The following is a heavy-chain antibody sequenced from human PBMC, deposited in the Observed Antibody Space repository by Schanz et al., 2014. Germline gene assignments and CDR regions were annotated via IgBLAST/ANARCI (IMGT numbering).Heavy chain of an antibody. CDR1: GYTFTDYY. Sequence: QVQLVQSGAEVKEPGASVKLSCKSSGYTFTDYYMQWVRQAPGQGLEWLGTIFLNDGGTHSAEKCQGRIIMTRDTSTSTVYLDLSSLRSEDTAVYYCARAGQDYSDSSGYATYYFGNWGQGTLVTVSS. D-gene: IGHD3-22*01. V-gene: IGHV1-46*01. J-gene: IGHJ4*02. CDR3: ARAGQDYSDSSGYATYYFGN. CDR2: IFLNDGGT.